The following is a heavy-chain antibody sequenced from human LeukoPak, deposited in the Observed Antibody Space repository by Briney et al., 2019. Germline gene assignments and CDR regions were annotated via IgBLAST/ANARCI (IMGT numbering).Heavy chain of an antibody. CDR1: GYSFTTYW. V-gene: IGHV5-10-1*01. D-gene: IGHD6-19*01. Sequence: GESLKISCKGSGYSFTTYWINWVRQMPGKGLEWMARIDPSDSYTNYSPSFQGHVTISADKSISTAYLQWSSLKASDTAMYYCARRDSSAWYWLDYWGQGTLVTVSS. CDR2: IDPSDSYT. CDR3: ARRDSSAWYWLDY. J-gene: IGHJ4*02.